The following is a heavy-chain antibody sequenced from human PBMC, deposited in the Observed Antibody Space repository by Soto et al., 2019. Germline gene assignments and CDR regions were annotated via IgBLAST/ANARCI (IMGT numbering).Heavy chain of an antibody. J-gene: IGHJ6*02. D-gene: IGHD2-2*02. V-gene: IGHV1-69*13. Sequence: ASVKVSCKASGGTFSSYAISWVRQAPGQGLEWMGGIIPIFGTANYAQKFQGRVTITADESTSTAYMELSSLRSEDTAVYYCARDDVAVDIVVVPAAIRSYYYGMDVWGQGTTVTVSS. CDR2: IIPIFGTA. CDR3: ARDDVAVDIVVVPAAIRSYYYGMDV. CDR1: GGTFSSYA.